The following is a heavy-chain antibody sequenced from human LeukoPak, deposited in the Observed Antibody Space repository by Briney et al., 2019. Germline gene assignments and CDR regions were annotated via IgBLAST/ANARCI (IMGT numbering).Heavy chain of an antibody. Sequence: GGSLRLSCAASGFTFSSYEMNWVRQAPGKGLEWVSYISGSGSTIYYADSVKGRFTISRDNAKNSLYLQMNSLRAEDTAVYYCARESDTAMVHYYYYGMDVRGKGTTVTVSS. CDR3: ARESDTAMVHYYYYGMDV. V-gene: IGHV3-48*03. CDR1: GFTFSSYE. D-gene: IGHD5-18*01. J-gene: IGHJ6*04. CDR2: ISGSGSTI.